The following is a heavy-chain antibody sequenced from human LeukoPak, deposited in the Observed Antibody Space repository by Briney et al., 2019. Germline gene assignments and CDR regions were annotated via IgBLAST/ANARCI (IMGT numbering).Heavy chain of an antibody. J-gene: IGHJ4*02. CDR3: ASTGIDAIIPVL. Sequence: SETLSLTCAVYGGSFSGYFWSWIRQPPGKGLEWIGEINHSGSTNYNPSPKSRVTISVDTSKNQFSLKLSSVTAADTAVYYCASTGIDAIIPVLWGQGTLVTVSS. D-gene: IGHD2-2*01. V-gene: IGHV4-34*01. CDR1: GGSFSGYF. CDR2: INHSGST.